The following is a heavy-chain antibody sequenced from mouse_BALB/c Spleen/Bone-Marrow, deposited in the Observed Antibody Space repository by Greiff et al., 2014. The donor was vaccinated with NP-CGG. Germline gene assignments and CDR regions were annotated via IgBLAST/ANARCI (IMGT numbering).Heavy chain of an antibody. CDR1: GYSFTGYF. CDR2: INPYNGDT. Sequence: EVKLQESGPELVKPGASVKISCKASGYSFTGYFMNWVMQSHGKSLEWIGRINPYNGDTFYNQKFKGKATLTVDKSSSTAHMELRSLASEDYAVYYCAREGGYYYGSSPYFDVWGAGTTVTVSS. J-gene: IGHJ1*01. D-gene: IGHD1-1*01. CDR3: AREGGYYYGSSPYFDV. V-gene: IGHV1-20*02.